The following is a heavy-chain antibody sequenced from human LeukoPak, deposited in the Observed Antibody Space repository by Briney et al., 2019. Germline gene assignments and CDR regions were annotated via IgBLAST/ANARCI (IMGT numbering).Heavy chain of an antibody. V-gene: IGHV4-31*03. CDR2: IYYSGST. Sequence: SETLSLTCTVSGGSISSGGYYWSWIRQHPGKGLEWIGYIYYSGSTYYNPSLKSRVTISVDTSKNQSSLKLSSVTAADTAVYYCARYYYNSSGSYYFDYWGQGTLVTVSS. CDR3: ARYYYNSSGSYYFDY. J-gene: IGHJ4*02. CDR1: GGSISSGGYY. D-gene: IGHD3-22*01.